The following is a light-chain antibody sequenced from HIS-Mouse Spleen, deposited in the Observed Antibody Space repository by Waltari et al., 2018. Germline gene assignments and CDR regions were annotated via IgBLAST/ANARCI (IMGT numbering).Light chain of an antibody. CDR1: NIGSES. J-gene: IGLJ2*01. CDR2: DDG. Sequence: SYVLTQPPSVSVAPGKTARITCGGNNIGSESVHWYQQKPGQAPVLVVYDDGDRASGFPERFSGSNSGNTATLTISRVEAGEEADSYCQVWGSSSDHVVFGGGTKLTVL. V-gene: IGLV3-21*03. CDR3: QVWGSSSDHVV.